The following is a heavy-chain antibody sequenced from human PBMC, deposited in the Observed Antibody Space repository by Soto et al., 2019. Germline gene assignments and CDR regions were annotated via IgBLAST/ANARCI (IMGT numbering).Heavy chain of an antibody. CDR1: GFTFSSYA. CDR3: ARAVGRPYFDY. Sequence: GGSLRLSCAASGFTFSSYAMSWVRQAPGKGLEWVSGISGTGGTTYYADSVKGRFTISRDNSKNTLYLQMNSLRAEDTAVYYCARAVGRPYFDYWGQGTLVTVSS. CDR2: ISGTGGTT. D-gene: IGHD1-26*01. V-gene: IGHV3-23*01. J-gene: IGHJ4*02.